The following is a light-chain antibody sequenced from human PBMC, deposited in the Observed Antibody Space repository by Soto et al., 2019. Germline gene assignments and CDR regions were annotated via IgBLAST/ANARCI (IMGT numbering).Light chain of an antibody. Sequence: EIVMTQSPATLSVSPGERATLSCRAGQSVSSNLAWYQQKPGQVPRLLIYGASTRAIGIPARFSGSGSGTEFTLLISSLQSEDFAVYYCQQDNNWPFTFGPGTKVDIK. J-gene: IGKJ3*01. CDR1: QSVSSN. CDR2: GAS. CDR3: QQDNNWPFT. V-gene: IGKV3D-15*01.